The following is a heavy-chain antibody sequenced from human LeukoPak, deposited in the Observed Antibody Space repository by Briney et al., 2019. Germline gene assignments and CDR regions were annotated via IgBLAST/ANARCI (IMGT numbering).Heavy chain of an antibody. CDR2: IDYSGNI. CDR3: ARVPSRYSSGWTFDY. D-gene: IGHD6-19*01. Sequence: PSETLSLTCSVSGGSISLGYYFWSWIRQPPGKGLEWIGYIDYSGNIYNNPSLNSRVTISVDTSKNQFSLKLSSVTAADTAVYYCARVPSRYSSGWTFDYWGQGTLVTVSS. CDR1: GGSISLGYYF. V-gene: IGHV4-30-4*01. J-gene: IGHJ4*02.